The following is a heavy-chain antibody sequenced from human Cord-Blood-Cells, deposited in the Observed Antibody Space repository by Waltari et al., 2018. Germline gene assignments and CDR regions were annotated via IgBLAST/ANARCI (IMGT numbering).Heavy chain of an antibody. CDR1: GGTFSSYA. CDR2: SIPILGIA. J-gene: IGHJ4*02. CDR3: ARGGGDYYDSSGYYYFDY. V-gene: IGHV1-69*04. Sequence: QVQLVQSGAEVKKPGSSVKVSCKASGGTFSSYAISWVRQDPGQGLEWRGGSIPILGIANDSRRFQGRVTITADESTSTAYMELSSLRSEDTAVYYCARGGGDYYDSSGYYYFDYWGQGTLVTVSS. D-gene: IGHD3-22*01.